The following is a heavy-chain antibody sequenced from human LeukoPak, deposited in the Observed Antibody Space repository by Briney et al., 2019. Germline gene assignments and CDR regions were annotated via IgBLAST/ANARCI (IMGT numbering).Heavy chain of an antibody. D-gene: IGHD3-16*01. CDR1: GYTFIDYY. J-gene: IGHJ3*02. CDR2: ISPNSGGT. Sequence: ASVKVSCKASGYTFIDYYMHWVRQAPGQGLEWIGWISPNSGGTKYVQKFQGRVTMTRDTSISTAYMELSSLRFDDTAVYYCARLGSSDIWGQGTMVTVSS. CDR3: ARLGSSDI. V-gene: IGHV1-2*02.